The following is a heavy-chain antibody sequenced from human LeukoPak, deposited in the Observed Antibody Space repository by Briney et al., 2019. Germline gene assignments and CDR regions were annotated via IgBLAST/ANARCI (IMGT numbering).Heavy chain of an antibody. CDR2: IDNSGRNT. D-gene: IGHD2-8*02. J-gene: IGHJ4*02. Sequence: GGSLRLSCAVSGFTFSSYAMNWVRQPPGKGLEWVSAIDNSGRNTFYADSVKGRFTVSRDDSRSTLFLQMNSLRVEDTAVYYCTKAPLRSCSGAFCYPFDYWGQGTLVTVSS. CDR1: GFTFSSYA. V-gene: IGHV3-23*01. CDR3: TKAPLRSCSGAFCYPFDY.